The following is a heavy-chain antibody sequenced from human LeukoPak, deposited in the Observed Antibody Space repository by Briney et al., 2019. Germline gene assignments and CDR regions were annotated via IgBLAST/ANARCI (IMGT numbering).Heavy chain of an antibody. D-gene: IGHD3-10*01. CDR3: ARDDAITVVRGVPDY. CDR1: GYTFTSYY. Sequence: AASVKVSCKASGYTFTSYYMHWVRQAPGQGLEWMGMINPSGGGTIYAQKFQGRVIMTRDMSTSTVYMELSSLRSEDTAVYYCARDDAITVVRGVPDYWGQGALVTVSS. V-gene: IGHV1-46*01. J-gene: IGHJ4*02. CDR2: INPSGGGT.